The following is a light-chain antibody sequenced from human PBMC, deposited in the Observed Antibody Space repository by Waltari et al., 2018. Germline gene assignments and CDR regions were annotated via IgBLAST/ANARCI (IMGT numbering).Light chain of an antibody. J-gene: IGLJ3*02. CDR1: SGHSSNI. CDR2: VNSDGTH. CDR3: QTGGHGTWV. V-gene: IGLV4-69*01. Sequence: QLVLPQSPSASASLGASIKLTCTLSSGHSSNIIAWLQQQPERGPRYLMKVNSDGTHSTGDDIPGRFSGSSSGAERYLTISSLQSEDEADYYCQTGGHGTWVFGGGTKVTVL.